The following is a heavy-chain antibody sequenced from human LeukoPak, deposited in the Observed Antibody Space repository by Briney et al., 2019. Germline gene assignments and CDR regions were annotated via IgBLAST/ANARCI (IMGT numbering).Heavy chain of an antibody. CDR2: IYPSGGGT. D-gene: IGHD1-26*01. CDR3: AREPPHTGSYDY. CDR1: GYTFTDYY. V-gene: IGHV1-46*01. Sequence: ASVKVSCKASGYTFTDYYIHWVRQAPGQGLERMGTIYPSGGGTSYAQKFQGRVTMTRDTSTNTLYMDLSSLRSEDTAVYYCAREPPHTGSYDYWGQGTLVTVSS. J-gene: IGHJ4*02.